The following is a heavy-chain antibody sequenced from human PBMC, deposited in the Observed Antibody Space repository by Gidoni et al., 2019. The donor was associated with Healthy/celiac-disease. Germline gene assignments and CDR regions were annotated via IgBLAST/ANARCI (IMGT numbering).Heavy chain of an antibody. CDR1: GGSFSGYY. D-gene: IGHD3-3*01. Sequence: QVQLQQWGAGLLKPSETLSLTCAVYGGSFSGYYWSWIRQPPGKGLEWIGEINHSGSTNYNPSLKSRVTISVDTSKNQFSLKLSSVTAADTAVYYCARDPYYDFWSGHSSPDYWGQGTLVTVSS. J-gene: IGHJ4*02. V-gene: IGHV4-34*01. CDR2: INHSGST. CDR3: ARDPYYDFWSGHSSPDY.